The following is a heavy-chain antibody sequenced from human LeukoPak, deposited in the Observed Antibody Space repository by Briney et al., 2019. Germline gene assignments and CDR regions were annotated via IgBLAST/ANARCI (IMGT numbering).Heavy chain of an antibody. D-gene: IGHD3/OR15-3a*01. J-gene: IGHJ6*03. CDR3: ARVYRNEEGFWTPNNYMDV. CDR1: GFTFSDYS. CDR2: ISSGSSTI. V-gene: IGHV3-48*01. Sequence: GGSLRLSWAGSGFTFSDYSMNWVRQAPGKGLEWVSYISSGSSTIDNADSVKGRFTISRDNAKNSLYLQMNSLRAEDTAVYYCARVYRNEEGFWTPNNYMDVWGKGTTVTVAS.